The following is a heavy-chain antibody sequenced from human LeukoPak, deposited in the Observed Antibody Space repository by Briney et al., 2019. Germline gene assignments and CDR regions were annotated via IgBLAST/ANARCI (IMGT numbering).Heavy chain of an antibody. CDR2: IIPIFGTA. Sequence: SAKVSCKASGGTFSSYAINWVRQAPGQGLEWMGGIIPIFGTANYAQKFQGRVTITTDESTSTAYMELSSLRSEDTAVYYCARDGDYSSSWYYFDYWGQGTLVTVSS. CDR1: GGTFSSYA. J-gene: IGHJ4*02. CDR3: ARDGDYSSSWYYFDY. V-gene: IGHV1-69*05. D-gene: IGHD6-13*01.